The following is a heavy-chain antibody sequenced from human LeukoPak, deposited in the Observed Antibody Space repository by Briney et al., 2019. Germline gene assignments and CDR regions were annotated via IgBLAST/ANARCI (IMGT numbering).Heavy chain of an antibody. D-gene: IGHD4-23*01. V-gene: IGHV4-30-4*08. CDR1: DGSITNGGYY. CDR2: IYYSGST. Sequence: PSQTLSLTCTVSDGSITNGGYYWSWIRQYSGEGLEWIGYIYYSGSTYYNPSLKSRVTISVDTSKNQFSLKLSSVTAADTAVYYCAREVSRWPYYFDYWGQGTLVTVSS. J-gene: IGHJ4*02. CDR3: AREVSRWPYYFDY.